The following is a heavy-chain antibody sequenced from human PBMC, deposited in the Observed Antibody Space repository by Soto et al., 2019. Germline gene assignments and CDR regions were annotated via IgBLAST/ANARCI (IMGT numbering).Heavy chain of an antibody. CDR2: IIPIFGTA. J-gene: IGHJ4*02. CDR1: GGTFSSYA. CDR3: ASNLNYYDSSGYFGY. V-gene: IGHV1-69*13. Sequence: SVKVSFKASGGTFSSYAISWLRQAPGQGLEWMGGIIPIFGTANYAQKFQGRVTITADESTSTAYMELSSLRSEDTAVYYCASNLNYYDSSGYFGYWGQGTLVTVPQ. D-gene: IGHD3-22*01.